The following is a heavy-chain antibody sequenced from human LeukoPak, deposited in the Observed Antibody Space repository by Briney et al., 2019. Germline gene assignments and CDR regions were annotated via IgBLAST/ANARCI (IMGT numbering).Heavy chain of an antibody. Sequence: GGSLRLSCVASGFSFRNYLMNWVRQAPGKGLEWVSFISSTGGTIYYADSVKGRFTVSRDNDKNSLLLQMNSLRAEDTALYYCARGYSRAAFDIWGQGTTVTVSS. D-gene: IGHD2-15*01. CDR2: ISSTGGTI. CDR1: GFSFRNYL. J-gene: IGHJ3*02. V-gene: IGHV3-48*01. CDR3: ARGYSRAAFDI.